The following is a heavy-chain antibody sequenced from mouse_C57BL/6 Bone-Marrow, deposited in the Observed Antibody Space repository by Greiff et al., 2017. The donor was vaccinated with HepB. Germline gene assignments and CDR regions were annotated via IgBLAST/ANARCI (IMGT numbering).Heavy chain of an antibody. CDR3: ARDGSSPYFDY. D-gene: IGHD1-1*01. V-gene: IGHV1-64*01. Sequence: QVQLQQPGAELVKPGASVKLSCKASGYTFTSYWMHWVKQRPGQGLEWIGMIHPNSGSTNYNEKFKSKATLTVDKSSSTAYMQLSSLTSEDSAVYYCARDGSSPYFDYWGQGTTLTVSS. J-gene: IGHJ2*01. CDR2: IHPNSGST. CDR1: GYTFTSYW.